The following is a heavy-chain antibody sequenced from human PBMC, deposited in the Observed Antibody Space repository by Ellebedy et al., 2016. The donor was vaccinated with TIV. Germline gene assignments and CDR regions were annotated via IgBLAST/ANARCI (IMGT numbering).Heavy chain of an antibody. J-gene: IGHJ4*02. CDR3: ARLMTVRDDGSSDY. Sequence: GESLKISCKVFGYSFTTYWINWVRQMPGKGLEWMGRIDPSDSYASYRPSLQGHVTFSTDKSISTAYLQWSSLEASDSAIYYCARLMTVRDDGSSDYWGQGTLVTVSS. V-gene: IGHV5-10-1*01. CDR2: IDPSDSYA. D-gene: IGHD6-6*01. CDR1: GYSFTTYW.